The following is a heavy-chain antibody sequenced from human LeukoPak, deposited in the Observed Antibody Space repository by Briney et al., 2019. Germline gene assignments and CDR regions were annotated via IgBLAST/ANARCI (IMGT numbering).Heavy chain of an antibody. CDR3: ARDRRYCSGGSCYSGAHYYYYGMDV. Sequence: KASETLSLTCTVSGCSISSGGYDWSWLRQHPGKGLEWIGYIYYSGSTYYNPALKGRVTISVDTSKNRFSLKLSSVTAADTAVYYCARDRRYCSGGSCYSGAHYYYYGMDVWGQGTTVTVSS. CDR2: IYYSGST. V-gene: IGHV4-31*03. J-gene: IGHJ6*02. CDR1: GCSISSGGYD. D-gene: IGHD2-15*01.